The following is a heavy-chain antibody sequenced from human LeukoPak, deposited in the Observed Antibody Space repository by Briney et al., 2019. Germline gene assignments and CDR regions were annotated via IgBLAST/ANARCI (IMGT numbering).Heavy chain of an antibody. V-gene: IGHV1-46*01. CDR1: GYTFTSNY. CDR3: ATSLSYSNYFPTDY. CDR2: IYPKDGST. Sequence: GASVKVSCKASGYTFTSNYIHWVRQAPGQGLEWMGMIYPKDGSTSYAQKFQGRVTITADESTSTAYMELSSLRSEDTAVYYCATSLSYSNYFPTDYWGQGTLVTVSS. D-gene: IGHD4-11*01. J-gene: IGHJ4*02.